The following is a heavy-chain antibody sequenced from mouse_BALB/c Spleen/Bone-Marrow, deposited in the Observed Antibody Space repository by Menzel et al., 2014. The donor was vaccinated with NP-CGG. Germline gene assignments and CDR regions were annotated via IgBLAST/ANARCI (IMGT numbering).Heavy chain of an antibody. J-gene: IGHJ1*01. D-gene: IGHD1-1*01. CDR3: TRQGSDGYDSREDWYFDV. V-gene: IGHV5-6*02. CDR2: ISSGGTYT. CDR1: GFTFSSYG. Sequence: DVKLVESGGDLVKPGGSLKLSCAASGFTFSSYGMSWVRQTPDKGLEWVATISSGGTYTFYPDSVKGRFTISRDNAKNTLYLQMSSLKSGDTAMYYCTRQGSDGYDSREDWYFDVWGAGTTVTVSS.